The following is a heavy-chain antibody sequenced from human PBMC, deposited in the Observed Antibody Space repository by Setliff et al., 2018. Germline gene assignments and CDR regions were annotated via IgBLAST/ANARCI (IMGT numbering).Heavy chain of an antibody. Sequence: PGGSLRLSCAASGFTFSNAWMSWVRQAPGKGLEWVGRIKSKTDGGTTDYAAPVKGRFTISRDDSKNTLYLQMNSLKTEDTAVYYCTTEWDYYGSGSYYNNHPNDDWGQGTLVTVSS. CDR3: TTEWDYYGSGSYYNNHPNDD. CDR1: GFTFSNAW. J-gene: IGHJ4*02. D-gene: IGHD3-10*01. V-gene: IGHV3-15*01. CDR2: IKSKTDGGTT.